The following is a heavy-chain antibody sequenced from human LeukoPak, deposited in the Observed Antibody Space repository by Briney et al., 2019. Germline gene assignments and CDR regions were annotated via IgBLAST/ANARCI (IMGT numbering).Heavy chain of an antibody. Sequence: GRSLRLSCAASGFTFSSYGMHWVRQAPGKGLEWVAVIWYDGSNKYYADSVKGRFTISRDNSKNTLYLQMNSLRAEDTAVYYCARAWKQWLGLDYWGQGTLVTVSS. CDR2: IWYDGSNK. D-gene: IGHD6-19*01. CDR3: ARAWKQWLGLDY. J-gene: IGHJ4*02. CDR1: GFTFSSYG. V-gene: IGHV3-33*01.